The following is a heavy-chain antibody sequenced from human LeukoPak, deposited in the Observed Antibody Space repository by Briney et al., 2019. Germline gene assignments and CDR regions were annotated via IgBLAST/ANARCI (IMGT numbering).Heavy chain of an antibody. D-gene: IGHD3-22*01. V-gene: IGHV4-61*01. J-gene: IGHJ4*02. CDR2: IYYSGST. CDR1: GGSVSSGSYY. CDR3: ARGFDSSDYYDSSGYYYDY. Sequence: NPSETLSLTCTVSGGSVSSGSYYWSWIRQPPGKGLEWIGYIYYSGSTNYNPSLKSRVTISVDTSKNQFSLKLSSVTAADTAVYYCARGFDSSDYYDSSGYYYDYWGQGTLVTVSS.